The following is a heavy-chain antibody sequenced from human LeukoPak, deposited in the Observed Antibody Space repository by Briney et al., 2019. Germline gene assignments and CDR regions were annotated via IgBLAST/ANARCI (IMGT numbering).Heavy chain of an antibody. CDR2: IYYSGST. Sequence: SETLSLTCTVSGGSISSSSYYWGWIRQPPGKGLEWIGSIYYSGSTYYNPSLKSRVTISVDTSKNQFSLKLSSVTAADTAVYYCARFRYSSGWYFQHWGQGTLVTVSS. V-gene: IGHV4-39*07. J-gene: IGHJ1*01. CDR3: ARFRYSSGWYFQH. D-gene: IGHD6-19*01. CDR1: GGSISSSSYY.